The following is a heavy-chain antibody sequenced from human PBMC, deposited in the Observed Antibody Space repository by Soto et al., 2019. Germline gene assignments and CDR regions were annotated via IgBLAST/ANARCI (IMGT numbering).Heavy chain of an antibody. CDR1: GYTFTSYG. V-gene: IGHV1-18*01. CDR3: ARGTIYGSGSYGVTEYFQH. D-gene: IGHD3-10*01. J-gene: IGHJ1*01. CDR2: ISAYNGNT. Sequence: ASVKVSCKASGYTFTSYGISWVRQAPGQGLEWMGWISAYNGNTNYAQKLQGRVTMTTDTSTSTAYMELRSLRSDDTAVYHCARGTIYGSGSYGVTEYFQHWGQGTLVTVSS.